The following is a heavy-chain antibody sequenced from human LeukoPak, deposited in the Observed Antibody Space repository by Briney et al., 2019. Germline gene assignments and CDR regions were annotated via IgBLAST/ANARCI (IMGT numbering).Heavy chain of an antibody. J-gene: IGHJ4*02. CDR3: ARALRLGTVTYFAGDY. Sequence: GGSLRLSCAASGFTFSSYSMNWVRQAPGKGLEWVSYISSSSSTIYYADSVKGRFTISRDNSKNTLFVQMDSLRPEDTAVYFCARALRLGTVTYFAGDYWGQGTLVTVSS. CDR1: GFTFSSYS. D-gene: IGHD2/OR15-2a*01. V-gene: IGHV3-48*01. CDR2: ISSSSSTI.